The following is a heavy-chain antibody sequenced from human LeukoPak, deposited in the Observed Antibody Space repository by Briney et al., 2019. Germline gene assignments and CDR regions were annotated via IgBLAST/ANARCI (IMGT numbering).Heavy chain of an antibody. CDR2: ISSTSNTI. V-gene: IGHV3-48*01. CDR1: GFTFSSYN. Sequence: GGSLRLSCAASGFTFSSYNMNWVRQAPGKGLGWVSYISSTSNTIYYADSVKGRFTISRDNAKNSLYLQMNSLRAEDTAVYYCARGRGYSYGQLDYWGQGTLVTVSS. D-gene: IGHD5-18*01. J-gene: IGHJ4*02. CDR3: ARGRGYSYGQLDY.